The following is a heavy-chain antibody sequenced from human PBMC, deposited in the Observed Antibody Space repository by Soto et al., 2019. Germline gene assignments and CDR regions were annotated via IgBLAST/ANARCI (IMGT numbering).Heavy chain of an antibody. CDR1: GCSISSSNW. D-gene: IGHD3-10*02. CDR2: IYHSGST. J-gene: IGHJ6*02. V-gene: IGHV4-4*02. CDR3: ASVRGGYYYAMDV. Sequence: PAGTLSLTCAVSGCSISSSNWWCWVREPPGKGLEWIGEIYHSGSTNYNPSLKSRVTISIDKSKNQFSLKLSSVTAADTAVYYCASVRGGYYYAMDVWGQGTTVTVSS.